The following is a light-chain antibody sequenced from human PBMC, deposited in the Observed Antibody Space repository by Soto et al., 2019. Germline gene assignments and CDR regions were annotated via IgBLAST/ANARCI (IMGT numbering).Light chain of an antibody. CDR3: QQYGSSPPVT. J-gene: IGKJ5*01. CDR1: QSVSSSY. CDR2: GAS. Sequence: EIVLTQSPGTLSLSPGERATLSCRASQSVSSSYLAWYQQKPGQAPRLLIYGASSRATGIPDRFSGSGSGTDFTLTISRLAPADFAVYYCQQYGSSPPVTFGQGTRLESK. V-gene: IGKV3-20*01.